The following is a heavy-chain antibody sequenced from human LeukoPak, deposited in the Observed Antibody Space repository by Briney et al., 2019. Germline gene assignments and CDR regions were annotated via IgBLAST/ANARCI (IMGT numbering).Heavy chain of an antibody. Sequence: SETLSLTCTVSGGSISSYYWSWIRQPPGKGLEWIGEINHSGSTNYNPSLKSRVTISVDTSKNQFSLKLSSVTAADTAVYYCAGPDIVVVPATAFPNYYYYMDVWGKGTTVTVSS. CDR3: AGPDIVVVPATAFPNYYYYMDV. D-gene: IGHD2-2*01. CDR2: INHSGST. J-gene: IGHJ6*03. V-gene: IGHV4-34*01. CDR1: GGSISSYY.